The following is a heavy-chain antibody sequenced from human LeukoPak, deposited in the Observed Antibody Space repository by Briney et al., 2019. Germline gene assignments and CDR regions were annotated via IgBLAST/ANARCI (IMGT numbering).Heavy chain of an antibody. V-gene: IGHV3-7*01. CDR3: AREKGLGTTGTWRLGGFDY. D-gene: IGHD1-1*01. J-gene: IGHJ4*02. CDR2: IKQDGSEK. CDR1: GFTFSSYW. Sequence: GGSLRLSCAASGFTFSSYWMSWVRQAPGKGLEWVANIKQDGSEKYYVDSVKGRFTISRDNAKNSLYLQMNSLRAEDTAVYYCAREKGLGTTGTWRLGGFDYWGQGTLVTVSS.